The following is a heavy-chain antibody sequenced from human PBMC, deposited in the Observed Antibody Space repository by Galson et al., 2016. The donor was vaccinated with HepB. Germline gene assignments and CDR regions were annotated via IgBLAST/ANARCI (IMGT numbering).Heavy chain of an antibody. CDR3: ARFPSGYLVTDH. V-gene: IGHV3-21*01. J-gene: IGHJ4*02. D-gene: IGHD3-22*01. CDR1: GFIFSTHS. Sequence: SLRLSCAASGFIFSTHSMNWVRQAPGEGLEWVSSISDTSRYIFYAESVKGRFTISRDNAKNSLYLQMNSLRVEDTAVYYCARFPSGYLVTDHWGQGTLVTGSS. CDR2: ISDTSRYI.